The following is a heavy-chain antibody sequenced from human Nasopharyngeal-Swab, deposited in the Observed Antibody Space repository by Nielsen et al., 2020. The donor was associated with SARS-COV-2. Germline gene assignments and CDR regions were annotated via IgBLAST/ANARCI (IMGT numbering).Heavy chain of an antibody. Sequence: ASVKVSCKASGYTFTSYGISWVRQAPGQGLEWMGWISAYNGNTNYAQKLQGRVTMTRNTSISTAYMELSSLRSEDTAVYYCARGRREWLLYRFYYYYMDVWGKGTTVTVSS. CDR3: ARGRREWLLYRFYYYYMDV. CDR2: ISAYNGNT. V-gene: IGHV1-18*04. D-gene: IGHD3-3*01. CDR1: GYTFTSYG. J-gene: IGHJ6*03.